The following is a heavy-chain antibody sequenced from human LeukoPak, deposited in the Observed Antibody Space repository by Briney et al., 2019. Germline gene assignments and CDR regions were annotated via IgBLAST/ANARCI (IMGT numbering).Heavy chain of an antibody. V-gene: IGHV1-2*02. CDR3: AREFIVGATVDY. CDR2: INPNSGGT. D-gene: IGHD1-26*01. J-gene: IGHJ4*02. Sequence: ASVKVSCKASGYTFTSYGISWVRQAPGQGLEWMGWINPNSGGTNYAQNFQGRVTVTRDTSISTAYMELSSLTSDDTALYYCAREFIVGATVDYWGQGTLVTVSS. CDR1: GYTFTSYG.